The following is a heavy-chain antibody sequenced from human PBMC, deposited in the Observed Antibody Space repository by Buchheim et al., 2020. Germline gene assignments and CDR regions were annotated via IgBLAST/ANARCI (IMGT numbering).Heavy chain of an antibody. CDR2: IDPNSGDT. CDR3: TRGPSHGGFDF. CDR1: GYTFNDYY. Sequence: QVQPVQSGAEVKKPGASVKVSCKPSGYTFNDYYMHWVRRAPGQGFEWMGWIDPNSGDTNYAQNFQGRVTMTSDTSIPTVYMELSMLTSDDTAVYYCTRGPSHGGFDFWGQGTL. D-gene: IGHD3-16*01. V-gene: IGHV1-2*02. J-gene: IGHJ4*02.